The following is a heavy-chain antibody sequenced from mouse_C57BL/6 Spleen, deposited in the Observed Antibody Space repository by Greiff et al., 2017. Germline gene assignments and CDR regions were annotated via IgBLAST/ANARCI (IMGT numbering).Heavy chain of an antibody. J-gene: IGHJ2*01. CDR2: IDPETGGT. D-gene: IGHD3-2*02. Sequence: VQLQQSGAELVRPGASVTLSCKASGYTFTDYEMHWVKQTPVRGLEWIGAIDPETGGTAYNQKFKGKAILTADKSSSTAYMELRSLTSEDSAVYYCTAAQSYYFDCWGQGTTLTVSS. CDR3: TAAQSYYFDC. V-gene: IGHV1-15*01. CDR1: GYTFTDYE.